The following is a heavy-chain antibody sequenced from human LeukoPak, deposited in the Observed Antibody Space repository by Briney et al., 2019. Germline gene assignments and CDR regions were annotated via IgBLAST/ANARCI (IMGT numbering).Heavy chain of an antibody. V-gene: IGHV3-30-3*01. CDR3: ASPQAGYYYDSSGYFDY. D-gene: IGHD3-22*01. Sequence: PGGSLRLPCAASGFTFSSYAMPWVRQAPGKGLEWVAVISYDGSNKYYADSVKGRFTISRDNSKNTLYLQMNSLRAEDTAVYYCASPQAGYYYDSSGYFDYWGQGTLVTVSS. CDR2: ISYDGSNK. J-gene: IGHJ4*02. CDR1: GFTFSSYA.